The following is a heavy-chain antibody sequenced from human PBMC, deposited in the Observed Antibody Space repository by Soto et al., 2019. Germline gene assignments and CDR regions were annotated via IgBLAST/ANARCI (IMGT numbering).Heavy chain of an antibody. V-gene: IGHV1-69*13. CDR3: ARGKEAWTGYSLMNYYYYGMDV. Sequence: SVKVSCKASGGTFSSYAISWVRQAPGQGLEWMGGIIPISGTANYAQKFQGRVTITADESTSTAYMELSSLGSEDTAVYYCARGKEAWTGYSLMNYYYYGMDVWDQGTTVTVSS. CDR2: IIPISGTA. J-gene: IGHJ6*02. D-gene: IGHD3-9*01. CDR1: GGTFSSYA.